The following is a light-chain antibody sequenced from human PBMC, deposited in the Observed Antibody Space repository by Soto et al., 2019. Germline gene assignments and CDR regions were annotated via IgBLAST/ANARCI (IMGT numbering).Light chain of an antibody. CDR3: SSYTSTNSWV. CDR1: SSDVGGYNY. CDR2: DVS. Sequence: QSALTQSASVSGSPGQSITISCTGTSSDVGGYNYVSWYQQHPGKAPKLIIYDVSNRPSRVSTRFSGSKSGNTASLTNSGVQAEDEADYSCSSYTSTNSWVFGGGTKLTVL. J-gene: IGLJ3*02. V-gene: IGLV2-14*01.